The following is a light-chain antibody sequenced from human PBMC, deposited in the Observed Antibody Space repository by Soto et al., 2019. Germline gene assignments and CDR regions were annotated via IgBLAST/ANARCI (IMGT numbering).Light chain of an antibody. J-gene: IGLJ1*01. CDR2: DND. CDR1: ASNIGSNS. V-gene: IGLV1-51*01. Sequence: QAVVTQPPSVSAAPGQRVTISCSGSASNIGSNSLSWYRQFPGSSPMLVIYDNDKRPSGISARFSASKSDTSATLSITGLQTGDEADYYCGTWDNNLSAGVLGSGTKLTVL. CDR3: GTWDNNLSAGV.